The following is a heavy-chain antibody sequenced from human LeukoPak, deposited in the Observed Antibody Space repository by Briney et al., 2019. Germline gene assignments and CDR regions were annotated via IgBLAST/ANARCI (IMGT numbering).Heavy chain of an antibody. D-gene: IGHD1-26*01. CDR1: GFTFDGYA. V-gene: IGHV3-9*01. CDR2: ISRNSDYI. CDR3: AKDLAVGSTPRVYAFDI. Sequence: GRSLRLSCAASGFTFDGYAMHWVRHVPGKGLEWVSGISRNSDYIGYGDSVRGRFIISRDNARNSLFLQMNSLRAEDTALYFCAKDLAVGSTPRVYAFDIWGQGTMVTVSS. J-gene: IGHJ3*02.